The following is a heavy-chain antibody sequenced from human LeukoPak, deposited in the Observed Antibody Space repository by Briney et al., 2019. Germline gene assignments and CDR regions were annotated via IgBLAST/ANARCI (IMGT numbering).Heavy chain of an antibody. CDR1: GGTFNSYA. J-gene: IGHJ6*03. D-gene: IGHD2-2*01. V-gene: IGHV1-69*05. CDR3: ARGPDIVVVPAALGYYYYYMDV. Sequence: ASVKVSCKASGGTFNSYAISWVRQAPGQGLEWMGGIIPIFGTANYAQKFQGRVTITTDESTSTAYMELSSLRSEDTAVYYCARGPDIVVVPAALGYYYYYMDVWGKGTTVTVSS. CDR2: IIPIFGTA.